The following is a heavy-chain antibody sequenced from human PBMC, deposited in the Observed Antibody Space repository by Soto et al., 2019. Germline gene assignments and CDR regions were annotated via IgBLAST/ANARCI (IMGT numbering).Heavy chain of an antibody. D-gene: IGHD5-12*01. CDR1: GGTFSIYG. Sequence: QVQLVQSGAEVKKPGSSVKVSCKARGGTFSIYGINWVRQAPGQGLEWMGGIIPVFGSANYAQRFQGRVTITADESTSTVYIELSRLNSEDTAVYFCARGKTELATIYYFDSWGQGTLVPVAS. CDR3: ARGKTELATIYYFDS. J-gene: IGHJ4*02. V-gene: IGHV1-69*01. CDR2: IIPVFGSA.